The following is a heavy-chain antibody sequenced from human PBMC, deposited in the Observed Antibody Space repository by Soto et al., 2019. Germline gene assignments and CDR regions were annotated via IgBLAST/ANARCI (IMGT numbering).Heavy chain of an antibody. J-gene: IGHJ4*02. CDR3: AKDNSGTYYWLDY. V-gene: IGHV3-30*18. D-gene: IGHD1-26*01. CDR2: ISDDGSIK. CDR1: GFTFSSNG. Sequence: QVQLVESGGGVVQPGRSLRLSCSASGFTFSSNGMHWVRQAPGKGLEWVAVISDDGSIKNYADSLKGRFTISRDNSKNTLYLQMDSLSAEDTAVYYCAKDNSGTYYWLDYWGQGTMITFSS.